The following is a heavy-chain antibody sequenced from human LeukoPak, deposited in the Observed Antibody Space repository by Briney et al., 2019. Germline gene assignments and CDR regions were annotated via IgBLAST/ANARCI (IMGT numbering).Heavy chain of an antibody. CDR1: GFTFSSYG. V-gene: IGHV3-30*02. Sequence: GGSLRLSCAASGFTFSSYGMHWVRQAPGKGLEWVAFIRYDGSNKYYADSVKGRFTISRDNSKNTLYPQMNSLRAEDTAVYYCAKEGVGVNYFDYWGQGTLVTVSS. D-gene: IGHD3-10*01. CDR3: AKEGVGVNYFDY. J-gene: IGHJ4*02. CDR2: IRYDGSNK.